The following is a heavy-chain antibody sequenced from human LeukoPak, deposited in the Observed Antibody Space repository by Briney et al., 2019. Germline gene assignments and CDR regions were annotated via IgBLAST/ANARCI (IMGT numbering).Heavy chain of an antibody. D-gene: IGHD6-19*01. CDR2: IRSKAYGGTT. CDR1: GFTFGDYA. Sequence: GGSLRLSCTASGFTFGDYAMSWFRQAPGKGLERVGFIRSKAYGGTTEYAASVKGRFTISRDDSKSIAYLQMNSLKTEDTAVYYCTTVFGYSSGWYFDAFDIWGQGTMVTVSS. V-gene: IGHV3-49*03. J-gene: IGHJ3*02. CDR3: TTVFGYSSGWYFDAFDI.